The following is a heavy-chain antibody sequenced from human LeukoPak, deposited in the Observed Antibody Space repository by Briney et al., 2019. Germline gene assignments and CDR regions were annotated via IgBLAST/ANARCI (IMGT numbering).Heavy chain of an antibody. J-gene: IGHJ4*02. CDR2: IKQDGSEK. V-gene: IGHV3-7*04. D-gene: IGHD2-2*01. CDR1: GFTFSSYW. Sequence: GGSLRLSCASSGFTFSSYWMSWVRQAPGKGLEWVANIKQDGSEKYYVDSVKGRFTISRNNAKNTLYLQMNSLRAEDTAVYYCARASSTSCHFWGQGTLVTVSS. CDR3: ARASSTSCHF.